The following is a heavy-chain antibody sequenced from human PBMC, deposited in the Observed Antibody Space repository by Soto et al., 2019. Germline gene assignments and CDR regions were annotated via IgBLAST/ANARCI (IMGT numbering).Heavy chain of an antibody. CDR3: ARLYGDFTSFYY. Sequence: GGSLRLSCAASGCTISNAWMNWVRQAPGKGLEWVASIKQDAIEKRYVDSVKGRFTISRDNVKNSLYLQMDSLRTEDTAVYYCARLYGDFTSFYYWGQGTLVTVSS. D-gene: IGHD4-17*01. V-gene: IGHV3-7*01. J-gene: IGHJ4*02. CDR1: GCTISNAW. CDR2: IKQDAIEK.